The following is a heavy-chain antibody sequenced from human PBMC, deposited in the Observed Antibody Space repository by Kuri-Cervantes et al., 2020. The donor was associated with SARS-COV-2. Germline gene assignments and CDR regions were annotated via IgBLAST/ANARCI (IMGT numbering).Heavy chain of an antibody. J-gene: IGHJ3*02. Sequence: GGSLRLSCAASGFTFSSYAMSWVRQAPGKGLEWVSAISGSGGSTYYADSVKGRFTTSRDKSKNTLYLQMNSLRAEDTAVYYCAKLGGGILAPYIWGQGTMVTVSS. CDR3: AKLGGGILAPYI. CDR1: GFTFSSYA. V-gene: IGHV3-23*01. D-gene: IGHD2-15*01. CDR2: ISGSGGST.